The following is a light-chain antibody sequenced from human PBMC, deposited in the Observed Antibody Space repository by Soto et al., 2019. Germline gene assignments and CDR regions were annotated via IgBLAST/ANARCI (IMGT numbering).Light chain of an antibody. CDR3: QQYGSSPYT. Sequence: EIVLTQTPGTLSLSPGERATLSCRASQSISRNYLVWFQQKPGQAPRLLIYGASSRATGVPDRFSGSASGTDFTLTISRLEPEDFAVYYCQQYGSSPYTFGQGTKLEI. J-gene: IGKJ2*01. CDR2: GAS. CDR1: QSISRNY. V-gene: IGKV3-20*01.